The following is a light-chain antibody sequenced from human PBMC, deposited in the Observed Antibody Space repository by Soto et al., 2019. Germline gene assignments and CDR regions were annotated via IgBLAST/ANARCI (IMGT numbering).Light chain of an antibody. J-gene: IGKJ1*01. CDR2: GAS. V-gene: IGKV1-39*01. CDR3: QQSYNSPWT. Sequence: DIQMTQSPSSLSASVGDRVTITCRASQGIRNDLGWYHQESGKAPKLLIYGASSLLSGVPSRFVGRGSGTDFTLTITSLQPEDFATYYCQQSYNSPWTFGPGTKVEI. CDR1: QGIRND.